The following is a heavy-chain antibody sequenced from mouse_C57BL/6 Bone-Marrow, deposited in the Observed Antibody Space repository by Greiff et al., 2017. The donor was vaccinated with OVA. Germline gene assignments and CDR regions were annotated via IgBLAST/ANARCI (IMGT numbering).Heavy chain of an antibody. V-gene: IGHV1-76*01. J-gene: IGHJ4*01. CDR3: ARWRYYYGSSYNYAMDY. CDR2: IYPGSGNT. D-gene: IGHD1-1*01. Sequence: VQLVESGAELVRPGASVKLSCKASGYTFTDYYINWVKQRPGQGLEWIARIYPGSGNTYYNEKFKGKATLTAGKSSSTAYMQLSSLTSEDSAVYFCARWRYYYGSSYNYAMDYWGQGTSVTVSS. CDR1: GYTFTDYY.